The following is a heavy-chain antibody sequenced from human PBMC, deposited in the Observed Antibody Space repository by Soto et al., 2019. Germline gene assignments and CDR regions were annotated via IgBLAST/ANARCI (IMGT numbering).Heavy chain of an antibody. CDR1: GFTFSSYG. V-gene: IGHV3-33*01. CDR3: ASFDFWSGSNWFDH. D-gene: IGHD3-3*01. Sequence: XGSLRLSCAASGFTFSSYGMHWVRQAPGKGLEWVAVIWYDGSNKYYADSVKGRFTISRDNSKNTLYLQMNSLRAEDTAVYYCASFDFWSGSNWFDHWGQGTLVTVSS. CDR2: IWYDGSNK. J-gene: IGHJ5*02.